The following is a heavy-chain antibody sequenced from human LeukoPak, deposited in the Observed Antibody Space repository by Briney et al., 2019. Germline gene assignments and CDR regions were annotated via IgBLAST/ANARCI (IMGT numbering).Heavy chain of an antibody. CDR3: ARGLSAGVDVYYYYMDV. J-gene: IGHJ6*03. V-gene: IGHV1-69*05. D-gene: IGHD3-10*01. CDR2: IIPIFGTA. Sequence: ASVKVSCKASGGTFSSYAISWVRQAPGQGLEWMGRIIPIFGTANYAQKFQGRVTITTDESTNTAYMELSSLRSEDTAVCYCARGLSAGVDVYYYYMDVWGKGTTVTVSS. CDR1: GGTFSSYA.